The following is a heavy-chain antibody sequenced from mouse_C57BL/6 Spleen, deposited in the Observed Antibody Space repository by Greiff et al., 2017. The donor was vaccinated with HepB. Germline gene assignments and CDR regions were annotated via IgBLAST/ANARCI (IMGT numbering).Heavy chain of an antibody. CDR1: GFTFSSYG. CDR3: ARETAQAYAMDY. CDR2: ISSGGSYT. J-gene: IGHJ4*01. V-gene: IGHV5-6*01. D-gene: IGHD3-2*02. Sequence: VQLKESGGDLVKPGGSLKLSCAASGFTFSSYGMSWVRQTPDKRLEWVATISSGGSYTYYPDSVKGRFTISRDNAKNTLYLQMSSLKSEDTAMYYCARETAQAYAMDYWGQGTSVTVSS.